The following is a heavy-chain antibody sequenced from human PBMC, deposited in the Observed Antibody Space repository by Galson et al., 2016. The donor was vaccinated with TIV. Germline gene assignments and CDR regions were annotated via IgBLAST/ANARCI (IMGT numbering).Heavy chain of an antibody. V-gene: IGHV3-30*02. CDR2: IRPDENNK. J-gene: IGHJ6*02. CDR1: GFMFSGYG. CDR3: AKPSALYSMDV. Sequence: SLRLSCAASGFMFSGYGMHWVRQAPGKGLEWVAFIRPDENNKYYVDSVKGRFTVSRDNPKNTVYLQMNSLRPEDTAVYYCAKPSALYSMDVWGHGTTVTV.